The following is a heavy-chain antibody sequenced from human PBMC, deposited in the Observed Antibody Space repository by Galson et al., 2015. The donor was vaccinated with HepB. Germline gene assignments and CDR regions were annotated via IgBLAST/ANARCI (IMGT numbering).Heavy chain of an antibody. J-gene: IGHJ4*02. CDR2: ISYDGSNK. V-gene: IGHV3-30-3*01. Sequence: SLRLSCAASGFTFSSYAMHWVRQAPGKGLEWVAVISYDGSNKYYADSVKGRFTISRDSSNNTLYLQMNSLRAEDTAVYYCARGKGGSSYTPGDFWGQGTLVTVSS. CDR1: GFTFSSYA. D-gene: IGHD2-15*01. CDR3: ARGKGGSSYTPGDF.